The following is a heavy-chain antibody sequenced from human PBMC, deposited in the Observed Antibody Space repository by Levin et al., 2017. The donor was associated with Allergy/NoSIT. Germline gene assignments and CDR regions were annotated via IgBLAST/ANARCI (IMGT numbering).Heavy chain of an antibody. CDR2: ISYDGSNK. CDR1: GFTFSSYA. Sequence: PSETLSLTCAASGFTFSSYAMHWVRQAPGKGLEWVAVISYDGSNKYYADSVKGRFTISRDNSKNTLYLQMNSLRAEDTAVYYCARDRGYSYGSDVWGQGTTVTVSS. J-gene: IGHJ6*02. CDR3: ARDRGYSYGSDV. D-gene: IGHD5-18*01. V-gene: IGHV3-30*04.